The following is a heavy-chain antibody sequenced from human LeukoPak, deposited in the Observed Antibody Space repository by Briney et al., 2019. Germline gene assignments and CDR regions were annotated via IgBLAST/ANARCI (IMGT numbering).Heavy chain of an antibody. V-gene: IGHV1-3*01. CDR2: INAGNGNT. CDR1: GYTFTSYG. CDR3: AAQWLRAFYGMDV. Sequence: ASVKVSCKASGYTFTSYGISWVRQAPGQRLEWMGWINAGNGNTKYSQKFQGRVTITRDTSASTAYMELSSLRSEDTAVYYCAAQWLRAFYGMDVWGQGTTVTVSS. J-gene: IGHJ6*02. D-gene: IGHD6-19*01.